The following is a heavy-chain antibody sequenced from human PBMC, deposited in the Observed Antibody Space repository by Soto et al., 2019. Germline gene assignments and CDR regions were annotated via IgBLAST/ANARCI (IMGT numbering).Heavy chain of an antibody. Sequence: QVQLQESGPGLVKPSETLSLTCTVSGGSFSSYYWSWIRQPPGKGLERIGYIYYSGNTNYNPSLKNRVTISRDTSKNQFSLKLSSVTAADTAVYYCARIGVAGTLLYWFDPWGQGTLVTVSS. J-gene: IGHJ5*02. D-gene: IGHD6-19*01. CDR3: ARIGVAGTLLYWFDP. V-gene: IGHV4-59*01. CDR2: IYYSGNT. CDR1: GGSFSSYY.